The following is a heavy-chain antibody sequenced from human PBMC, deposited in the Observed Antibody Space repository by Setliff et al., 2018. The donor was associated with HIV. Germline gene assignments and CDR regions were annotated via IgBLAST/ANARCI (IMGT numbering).Heavy chain of an antibody. D-gene: IGHD5-12*01. CDR1: GYTFTSYG. CDR3: ARDSAIVTTIIDHYYGMDV. J-gene: IGHJ6*02. CDR2: ISTFNGDT. Sequence: GASVKVSCKASGYTFTSYGINWVRQAPGQGLEWMGWISTFNGDTNFAQKFQGRVSMTTETSTNTAYLELRDLRSEDTAVYYCARDSAIVTTIIDHYYGMDVWGQGTTVTVSS. V-gene: IGHV1-18*01.